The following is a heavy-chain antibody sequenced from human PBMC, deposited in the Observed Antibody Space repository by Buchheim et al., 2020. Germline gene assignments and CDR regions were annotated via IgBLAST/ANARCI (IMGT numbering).Heavy chain of an antibody. J-gene: IGHJ6*02. CDR1: GATLRTYA. D-gene: IGHD3-10*01. V-gene: IGHV1-69*01. CDR2: MIPSFRYV. Sequence: QLVQSGADVKKPGSPMKVSCKASGATLRTYAFSWVRQAPGQGLEWMGAMIPSFRYVKYAPKFQGRLTITADESLTTLYMEMISLRSDDTAVYYCARGDRVRGSRSTSGTFFFHEMDVWGQGT. CDR3: ARGDRVRGSRSTSGTFFFHEMDV.